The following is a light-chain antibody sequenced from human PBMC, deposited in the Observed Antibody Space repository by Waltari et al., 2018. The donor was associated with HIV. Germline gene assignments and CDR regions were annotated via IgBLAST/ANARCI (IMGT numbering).Light chain of an antibody. Sequence: QSALTQPRSVSGSPGQSVTISCTGTSGGLCNYNYVSWYQQHPGKAPKLIIYDVLKRPSGVPDRFSGSKSGNTASLTISGLQADDEADYYCCSYGGTWTNVVFGGGTELTVL. CDR2: DVL. CDR3: CSYGGTWTNVV. CDR1: SGGLCNYNY. V-gene: IGLV2-11*01. J-gene: IGLJ2*01.